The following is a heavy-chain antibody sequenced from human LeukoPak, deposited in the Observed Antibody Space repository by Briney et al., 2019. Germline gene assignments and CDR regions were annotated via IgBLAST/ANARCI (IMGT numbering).Heavy chain of an antibody. Sequence: HPGRSLRLSSAASGFTFDDYAMHWVRQAPGKCLEWVSGISWKGDIIGYADSVKGRFTISRDNAKNSLYLNMNSLRTEDTALYYCANYDRGYSTYWGQGTLVTVSS. CDR3: ANYDRGYSTY. J-gene: IGHJ4*02. CDR1: GFTFDDYA. V-gene: IGHV3-9*01. D-gene: IGHD5-12*01. CDR2: ISWKGDII.